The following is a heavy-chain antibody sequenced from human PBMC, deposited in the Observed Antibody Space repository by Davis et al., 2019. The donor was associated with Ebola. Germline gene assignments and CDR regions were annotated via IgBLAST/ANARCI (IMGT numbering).Heavy chain of an antibody. CDR1: GFTTRSYW. J-gene: IGHJ4*02. CDR3: VRFFFDL. V-gene: IGHV3-7*03. Sequence: SLMISCAASGFTTRSYWMCWLRQAPGKLLEWVANINQDGSEPKYVDSVKGRFTISRDNAKNSLFLQMNNLRAEDTATYYCVRFFFDLWGQGALVTVSS. CDR2: INQDGSEP.